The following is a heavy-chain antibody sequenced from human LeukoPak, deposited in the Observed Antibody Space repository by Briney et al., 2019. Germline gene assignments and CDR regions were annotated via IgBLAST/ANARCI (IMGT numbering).Heavy chain of an antibody. J-gene: IGHJ5*02. CDR1: GGSISSYY. CDR2: IYTSGST. Sequence: SETLSLTCTVSGGSISSYYWSWIRQPARKGLEWIGRIYTSGSTNYNPSLKSRVTMSVDTSKNQFSLKLSSVTAADTAVYYCARDLGLWLQGSWFDPWGQGTLVTVSS. D-gene: IGHD5-18*01. V-gene: IGHV4-4*07. CDR3: ARDLGLWLQGSWFDP.